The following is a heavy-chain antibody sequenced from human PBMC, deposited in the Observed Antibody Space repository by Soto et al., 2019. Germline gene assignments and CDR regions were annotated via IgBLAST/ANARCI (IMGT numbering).Heavy chain of an antibody. CDR3: AKDVEGFITVLHD. J-gene: IGHJ4*02. CDR1: GFTFSSYS. D-gene: IGHD3-22*01. Sequence: GGSLRLSCAASGFTFSSYSMNWVRQAPGKGLEWVSYISSSSSTIYYADSVKGRFTISRDNAKNSLYLQMNSLRAEDTAVYYCAKDVEGFITVLHDWGQGTQVTVSS. CDR2: ISSSSSTI. V-gene: IGHV3-48*01.